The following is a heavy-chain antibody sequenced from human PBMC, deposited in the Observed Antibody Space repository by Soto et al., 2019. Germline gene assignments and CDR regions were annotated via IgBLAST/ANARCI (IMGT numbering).Heavy chain of an antibody. D-gene: IGHD3-9*01. CDR3: ARHPTYYDILTGYSPGWFAP. J-gene: IGHJ5*02. Sequence: QVQLQESGPGLVKPSETLSLTCTVSGGSISSYYWSWIRQPPGKGLEWIGYIYYSGSTNYNPSLRRRVTISVDTSKNQSSLNLSSVTAADTAVYYCARHPTYYDILTGYSPGWFAPWGQGTLVTVSS. V-gene: IGHV4-59*08. CDR2: IYYSGST. CDR1: GGSISSYY.